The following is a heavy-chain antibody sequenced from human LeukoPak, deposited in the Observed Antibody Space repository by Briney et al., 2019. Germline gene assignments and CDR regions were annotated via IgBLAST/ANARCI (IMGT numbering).Heavy chain of an antibody. Sequence: KPGGSLRLSCAASGFTFSGYSMNWVRLSPGKGLEWVSSISDTSRYIYYADSVKGRFIISRDSAKNSLYLQMNSLRADDTAVYYCARGSVGYWFDPWGQGTLVTVSS. V-gene: IGHV3-21*01. CDR3: ARGSVGYWFDP. J-gene: IGHJ5*02. CDR1: GFTFSGYS. D-gene: IGHD5/OR15-5a*01. CDR2: ISDTSRYI.